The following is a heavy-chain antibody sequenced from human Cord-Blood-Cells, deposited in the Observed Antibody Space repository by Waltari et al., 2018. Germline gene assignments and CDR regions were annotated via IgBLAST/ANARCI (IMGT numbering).Heavy chain of an antibody. CDR2: IIPILGIA. CDR1: GGTFSSYA. D-gene: IGHD2-2*01. CDR3: ARDLQYQLLYFDY. V-gene: IGHV1-69*09. J-gene: IGHJ4*02. Sequence: QVQLVQSGAEVKKPGSSVKVSCKASGGTFSSYAISWVRQAPGQGLEWMGRIIPILGIANYAQKFQGRVTITADKSMSTAYMELSSLRSEDTAVYYCARDLQYQLLYFDYWGQGTLVTVSS.